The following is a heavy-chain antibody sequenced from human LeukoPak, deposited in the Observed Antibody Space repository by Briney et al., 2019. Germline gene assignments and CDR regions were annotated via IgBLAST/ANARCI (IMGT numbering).Heavy chain of an antibody. Sequence: ASVKVSGKASGYTFTSYYMHWVRQAPGQGLEWMGIISPSGGSTSYAQKFQGRVTMTRDTSTSTVYMELSSLRSEDTAVYYCARDFKVTMVRGVENYYYYMDVWGKGTTVTVSS. J-gene: IGHJ6*03. V-gene: IGHV1-46*03. D-gene: IGHD3-10*01. CDR1: GYTFTSYY. CDR3: ARDFKVTMVRGVENYYYYMDV. CDR2: ISPSGGST.